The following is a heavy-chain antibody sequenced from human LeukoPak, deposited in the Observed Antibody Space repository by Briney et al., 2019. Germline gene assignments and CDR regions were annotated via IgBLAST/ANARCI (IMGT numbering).Heavy chain of an antibody. CDR2: INHSGST. Sequence: KSSETLSLTCTVSGGSISSGGYYWSWIRQHSGKGLEWIGEINHSGSTNYNPSLKSRVTISVDTSKIQFSLKLSSVTAADTAVYYCARGPPYIVVVTAIGFFDYWGQGTLVTVSS. CDR3: ARGPPYIVVVTAIGFFDY. V-gene: IGHV4-31*03. CDR1: GGSISSGGYY. J-gene: IGHJ4*02. D-gene: IGHD2-21*02.